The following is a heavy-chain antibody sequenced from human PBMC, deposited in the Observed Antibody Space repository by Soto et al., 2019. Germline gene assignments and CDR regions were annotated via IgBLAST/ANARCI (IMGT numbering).Heavy chain of an antibody. D-gene: IGHD2-2*01. CDR3: ARHREDIVVVPAAINYYYYMDV. CDR2: INAGNGNT. Sequence: ASVKVSCKASGYTFTSYAMHWVRQAPGQRLEWMGWINAGNGNTKYSQKFQGRVTITRDTSASTAYMELSSLRSEDTAVYYCARHREDIVVVPAAINYYYYMDVWGKGTTVTVSS. V-gene: IGHV1-3*01. CDR1: GYTFTSYA. J-gene: IGHJ6*03.